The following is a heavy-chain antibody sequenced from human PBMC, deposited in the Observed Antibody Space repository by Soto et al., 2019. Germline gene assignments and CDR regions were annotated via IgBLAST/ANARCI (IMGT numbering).Heavy chain of an antibody. J-gene: IGHJ5*01. D-gene: IGHD3-3*01. CDR3: ARLSGDGFWKSYSPYNLFES. Sequence: GGSLRLSCAASGFAFANYEMHWVRQAPGKGLDWVAYINGGGDVKYYADSVEGRFTISRDNVKNALFLQMDNLRAEDTAIYYCARLSGDGFWKSYSPYNLFESWGQGALVTVSS. CDR2: INGGGDVK. V-gene: IGHV3-48*03. CDR1: GFAFANYE.